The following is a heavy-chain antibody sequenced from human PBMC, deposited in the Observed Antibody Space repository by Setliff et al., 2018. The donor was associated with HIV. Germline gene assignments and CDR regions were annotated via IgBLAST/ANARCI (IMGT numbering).Heavy chain of an antibody. Sequence: SETLSLTCTVSGGSISSYYWSWIRQPAGKGLEWIGRIYTSGSTNYNPSLKSRVTMSVDTSKNQFSLKLSSVTAADTAVYYCAGSLEKLLWFGESAYYFDYWGQGTLVTVSS. CDR2: IYTSGST. CDR3: AGSLEKLLWFGESAYYFDY. V-gene: IGHV4-4*07. J-gene: IGHJ4*02. CDR1: GGSISSYY. D-gene: IGHD3-10*01.